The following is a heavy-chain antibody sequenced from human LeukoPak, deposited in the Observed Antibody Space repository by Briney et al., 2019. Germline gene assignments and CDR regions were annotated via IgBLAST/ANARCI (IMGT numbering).Heavy chain of an antibody. V-gene: IGHV4-59*08. D-gene: IGHD2-21*02. J-gene: IGHJ4*02. CDR1: GGSISTYY. CDR3: ARQTVVVTANPYYFDY. CDR2: IYYSGST. Sequence: SETLSLTCTVSGGSISTYYWSWIRQPPGKGLEWIGYIYYSGSTSYNPSLKSRVTISVDTSKNQFSLKLSSVTAADTAVYYCARQTVVVTANPYYFDYWGQGTLVTVSS.